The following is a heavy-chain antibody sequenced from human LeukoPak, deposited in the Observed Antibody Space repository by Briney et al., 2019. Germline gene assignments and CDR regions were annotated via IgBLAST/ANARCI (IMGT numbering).Heavy chain of an antibody. J-gene: IGHJ4*02. Sequence: GGSLRLSCAASGFTFSSYAMSWVRQAPGKGLEWVSAISGSGGSTYYADSVKGRFTISRDNSKYTLYLQMNSLRAEDTAVYYCARALSGYTQFDYWGQGTLVTVSS. D-gene: IGHD3-22*01. CDR1: GFTFSSYA. CDR2: ISGSGGST. CDR3: ARALSGYTQFDY. V-gene: IGHV3-23*01.